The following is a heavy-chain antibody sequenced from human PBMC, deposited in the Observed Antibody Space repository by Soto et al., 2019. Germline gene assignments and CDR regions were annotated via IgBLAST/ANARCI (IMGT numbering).Heavy chain of an antibody. J-gene: IGHJ6*02. Sequence: QVQLQESGPGLVKPSETLSLTCTVSGGSISSYYWSWIRHPAGRGLEWIGRIYTSGSTNYNPSLKRRVTMSVNTSKNRFSLKLSSVTAADKAVDYCARDVRRYYYDSSGYSKEYYYYGMDVWGQGTTVTVS. CDR2: IYTSGST. CDR1: GGSISSYY. V-gene: IGHV4-4*07. D-gene: IGHD3-22*01. CDR3: ARDVRRYYYDSSGYSKEYYYYGMDV.